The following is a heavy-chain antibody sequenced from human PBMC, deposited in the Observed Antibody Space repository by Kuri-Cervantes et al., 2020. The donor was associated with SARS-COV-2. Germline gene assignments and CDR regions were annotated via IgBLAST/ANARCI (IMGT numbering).Heavy chain of an antibody. CDR2: ISSSSSYI. D-gene: IGHD3-9*01. V-gene: IGHV3-21*01. J-gene: IGHJ4*02. CDR1: GFTFSSYS. Sequence: GESLKISCAASGFTFSSYSMNWVRQAPGKGLEWVSSISSSSSYIYYADSVKGRFTISRDNAKNSLYLQMNSLRAEETAVYYCARSIIDYWGQGTLVTVSS. CDR3: ARSIIDY.